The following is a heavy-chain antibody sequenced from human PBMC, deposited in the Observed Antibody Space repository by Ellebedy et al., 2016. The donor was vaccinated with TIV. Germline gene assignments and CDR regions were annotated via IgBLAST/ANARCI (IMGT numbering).Heavy chain of an antibody. Sequence: GESLKISCAASGFSVSNNYMNWVRQAPGKGLEWVASIYSGGGTYYADSVKGRFTISRDNSKNTLYLQMNSLRVEDTALYYCARDTWDELTYYYGMDVWGPGTTVTVS. CDR3: ARDTWDELTYYYGMDV. CDR2: IYSGGGT. V-gene: IGHV3-53*01. J-gene: IGHJ6*02. D-gene: IGHD1-26*01. CDR1: GFSVSNNY.